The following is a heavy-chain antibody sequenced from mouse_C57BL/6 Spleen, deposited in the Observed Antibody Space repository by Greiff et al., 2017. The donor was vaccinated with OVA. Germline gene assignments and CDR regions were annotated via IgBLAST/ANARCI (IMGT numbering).Heavy chain of an antibody. CDR2: INYDGSST. CDR3: ARGFITTVVDWYFDV. Sequence: EVKLVESEGGLVQPGSSMKLSCTASGFTFSDYYMAWVRQVPEKGLEWVANINYDGSSTYYLDSLKSRFIISRDNAKNILYLQMSSLKSEDTATYYCARGFITTVVDWYFDVWGTGTTVTVSS. J-gene: IGHJ1*03. CDR1: GFTFSDYY. D-gene: IGHD1-1*01. V-gene: IGHV5-16*01.